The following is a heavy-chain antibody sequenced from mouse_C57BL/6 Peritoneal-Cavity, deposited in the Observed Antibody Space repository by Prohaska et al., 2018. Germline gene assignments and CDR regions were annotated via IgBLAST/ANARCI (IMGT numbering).Heavy chain of an antibody. Sequence: GVSRGLSCEGSGFTFSGFWMSWVRQTPGKTLEWIGDINSDGSAINYAPSIKDRFTIFRDNDKSTLYLQMSNVRSEDTATYFCMRYGSYWYFDVWGTGTKVNVSS. V-gene: IGHV11-2*01. J-gene: IGHJ1*03. CDR3: MRYGSYWYFDV. D-gene: IGHD4-1*01. CDR2: INSDGSAI. CDR1: GFTFSGFW.